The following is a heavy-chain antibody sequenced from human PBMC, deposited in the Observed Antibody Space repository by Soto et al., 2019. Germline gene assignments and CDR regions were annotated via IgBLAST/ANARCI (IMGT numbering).Heavy chain of an antibody. CDR2: MNPNSGNT. CDR1: GYTFTSYD. J-gene: IGHJ6*03. V-gene: IGHV1-8*01. CDR3: ARAGSSWYLDHYYYYMDV. Sequence: GASVKVSCKASGYTFTSYDINWVRQATGQGLEWMEWMNPNSGNTGYAQKFQGRVTMTRNTSISTAYMELSSLRSEDTAVYYCARAGSSWYLDHYYYYMDVWGKGTTVTVSS. D-gene: IGHD6-13*01.